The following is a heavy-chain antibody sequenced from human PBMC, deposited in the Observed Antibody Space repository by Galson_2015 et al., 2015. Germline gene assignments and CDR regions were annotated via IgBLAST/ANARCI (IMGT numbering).Heavy chain of an antibody. CDR2: ISSSSSTI. Sequence: SLRLSCAASGFTFSSYSMNWVRQAPGKGLEWVSYISSSSSTIYYADSVKGRFTISRDNAKNSLYLQMNSLRDEDTAVYYCARDSPNPISGVAWYYYYGMDVWGQGTTVTASS. V-gene: IGHV3-48*02. D-gene: IGHD3-3*01. CDR3: ARDSPNPISGVAWYYYYGMDV. CDR1: GFTFSSYS. J-gene: IGHJ6*02.